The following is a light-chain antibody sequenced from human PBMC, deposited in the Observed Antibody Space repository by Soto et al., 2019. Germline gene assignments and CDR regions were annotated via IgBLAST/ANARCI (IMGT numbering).Light chain of an antibody. Sequence: DVQMTQSPSAMSASVGDRVTITCRASQDISRFLAWFQQKPGKAPERLIYDTSSLQPGVPSRFSGSGSGTEFTLAISGLQPEDVATYYCLQHNSYPYTFGQGTKLEIK. CDR2: DTS. CDR1: QDISRF. CDR3: LQHNSYPYT. V-gene: IGKV1-17*03. J-gene: IGKJ2*01.